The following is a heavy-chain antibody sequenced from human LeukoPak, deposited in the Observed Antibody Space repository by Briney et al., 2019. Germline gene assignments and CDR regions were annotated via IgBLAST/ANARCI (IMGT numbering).Heavy chain of an antibody. Sequence: ASVKVSRKASGYTFTGYYMHWVRQAPGQGLEWMGWINPNSGATNYAQKFQGRVTMTRDTSISTVYMELSSLRSEDTAVYYCARDKTDSWPNWFDPWGQGTLVTVSS. V-gene: IGHV1-2*02. CDR2: INPNSGAT. J-gene: IGHJ5*02. CDR1: GYTFTGYY. D-gene: IGHD6-13*01. CDR3: ARDKTDSWPNWFDP.